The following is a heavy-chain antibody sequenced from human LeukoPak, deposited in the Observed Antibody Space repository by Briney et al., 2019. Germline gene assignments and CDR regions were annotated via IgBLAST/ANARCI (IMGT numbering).Heavy chain of an antibody. Sequence: PGGSLRLSCAASGFTFTSYAMSGVRQAPGKGLEWVSAISGSGGSTYYADSVKGRFTISRDNSKNTLYLQMNSLRAEDTAVYYCAKPRPSYSSSWYDHWGQGTLVTVSS. V-gene: IGHV3-23*01. CDR1: GFTFTSYA. CDR2: ISGSGGST. D-gene: IGHD6-13*01. J-gene: IGHJ5*02. CDR3: AKPRPSYSSSWYDH.